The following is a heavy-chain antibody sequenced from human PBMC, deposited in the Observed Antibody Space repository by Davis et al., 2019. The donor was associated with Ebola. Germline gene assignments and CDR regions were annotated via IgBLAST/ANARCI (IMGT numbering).Heavy chain of an antibody. J-gene: IGHJ3*02. CDR1: GLIFSDHY. CDR3: ARVPATLLGVFDI. CDR2: IKTKAQSYTT. D-gene: IGHD2-15*01. V-gene: IGHV3-72*01. Sequence: PGGSLRLSCAASGLIFSDHYMDWVRQAPLKGLEWVGRIKTKAQSYTTDYAASVKGRFTISRDDSKNSLYLEMNSLKTDDTAVYYCARVPATLLGVFDIWGQGTKVTVSS.